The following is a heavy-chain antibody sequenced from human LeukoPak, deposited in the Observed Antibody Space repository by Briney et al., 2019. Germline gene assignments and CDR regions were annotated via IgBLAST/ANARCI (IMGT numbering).Heavy chain of an antibody. V-gene: IGHV4-59*01. CDR1: GASITTYY. Sequence: SETLSLTCTVSGASITTYYWSWMRQPPGKGLEWIGYISYSGSTNNNPSLKSRVTTSLDTSKNQLSLKVTSVTAADSAVYYCTGSSGWSGVLDYWGQGTLVTVSS. CDR2: ISYSGST. J-gene: IGHJ4*02. CDR3: TGSSGWSGVLDY. D-gene: IGHD6-19*01.